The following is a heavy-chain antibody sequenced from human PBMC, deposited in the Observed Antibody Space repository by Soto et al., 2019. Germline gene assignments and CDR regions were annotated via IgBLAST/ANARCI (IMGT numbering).Heavy chain of an antibody. CDR2: IIPIFNRP. V-gene: IGHV1-69*12. D-gene: IGHD1-1*01. CDR3: ARQLNWNYYYYGMDV. CDR1: GGTFSTYA. Sequence: QVQLVQSGAEVKKPGSSVKVSCKASGGTFSTYAISWVRQAPGQGLEWMGGIIPIFNRPNYAQKFQARLTLAADEPSSTAYMELSSLGSEDTAVYYCARQLNWNYYYYGMDVWGQGTTVTGSS. J-gene: IGHJ6*02.